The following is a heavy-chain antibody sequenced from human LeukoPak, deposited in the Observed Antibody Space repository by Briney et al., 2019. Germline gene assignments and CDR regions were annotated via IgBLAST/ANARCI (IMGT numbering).Heavy chain of an antibody. D-gene: IGHD2-8*01. J-gene: IGHJ4*02. CDR2: ISDSGGST. CDR3: AKDTSIGRYCTNGVCSPFDY. CDR1: GFTFSSYA. Sequence: PGGSLRLSCAASGFTFSSYAMCWGRHAPGKGLEWVSAISDSGGSTYNADSVKGRFTISRDNSKNTLYLQMNSLRAEDTAVYYCAKDTSIGRYCTNGVCSPFDYWGQGTLVTVSS. V-gene: IGHV3-23*01.